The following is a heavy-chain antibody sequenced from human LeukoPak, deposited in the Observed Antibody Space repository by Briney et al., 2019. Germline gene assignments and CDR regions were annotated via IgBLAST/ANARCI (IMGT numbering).Heavy chain of an antibody. CDR2: ISGSADGI. V-gene: IGHV3-23*01. Sequence: GGSLRLSCAASGFTFSNYGMTWVRQAPGKGLEWLSFISGSADGIYYADSVKGRFAIPRDNSKNTLYLQMNSLRAADTAVYYCARDDAVAGGFLDYWGQGTLVTVSS. CDR1: GFTFSNYG. CDR3: ARDDAVAGGFLDY. J-gene: IGHJ4*02. D-gene: IGHD6-19*01.